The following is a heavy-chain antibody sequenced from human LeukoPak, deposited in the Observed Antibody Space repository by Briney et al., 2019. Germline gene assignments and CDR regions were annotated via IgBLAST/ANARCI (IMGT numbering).Heavy chain of an antibody. V-gene: IGHV1-69*04. Sequence: GASVKVSCKASGGTFSSYAISWVRQAPGQGLEWMGRIIPILGIANYAQKFQDRVTITADKSTSTAYMELSSLRSEDTAVYYCAPLEINWFDPWGQGTLVTVSS. CDR3: APLEINWFDP. D-gene: IGHD3-3*01. CDR2: IIPILGIA. CDR1: GGTFSSYA. J-gene: IGHJ5*02.